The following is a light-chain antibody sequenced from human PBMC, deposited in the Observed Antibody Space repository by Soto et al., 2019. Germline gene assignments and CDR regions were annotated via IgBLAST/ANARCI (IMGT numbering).Light chain of an antibody. CDR3: QQYGTPRSVT. J-gene: IGKJ5*01. CDR1: QSVSSN. V-gene: IGKV3D-15*01. Sequence: EIVMTQSPATLSVSPGERATLSCRASQSVSSNLAWYQQKPGQAPRLLISGASSRATGIPDRFSGSGSGTDFTLTISKVEPEDFAVYYCQQYGTPRSVTFGQGTRLEIK. CDR2: GAS.